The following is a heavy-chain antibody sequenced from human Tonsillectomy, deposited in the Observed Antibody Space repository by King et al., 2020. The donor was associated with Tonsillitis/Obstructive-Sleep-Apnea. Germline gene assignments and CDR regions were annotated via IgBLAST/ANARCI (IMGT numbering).Heavy chain of an antibody. D-gene: IGHD3-9*01. CDR2: IYWDVVK. J-gene: IGHJ4*02. Sequence: QITLKESGPTLVKPTQTLTLTCTLSGFSLSTSGVGVVWIRQPPGKPLRCLARIYWDVVKRYSPSRKRRVTINKDTSQNKEFLTMTNMYPVDTATYYCARTHYDILTGPTYYFDYWGQGTLVTVSS. CDR1: GFSLSTSGVG. CDR3: ARTHYDILTGPTYYFDY. V-gene: IGHV2-5*02.